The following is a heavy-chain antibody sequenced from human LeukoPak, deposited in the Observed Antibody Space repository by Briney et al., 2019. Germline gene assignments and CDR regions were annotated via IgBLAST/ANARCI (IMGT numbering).Heavy chain of an antibody. CDR2: ISGSGGAI. Sequence: GGSLRLSCAVSEFTFSSYAMSWVRQAPGKGLQWVSAISGSGGAIYYTDSVKGRFTISRDNSNNTLYLQMNSLRAEDTAVYYCTKCSGEGTSRLCNYFDPWGPGTMVTVSS. D-gene: IGHD2-2*01. CDR3: TKCSGEGTSRLCNYFDP. V-gene: IGHV3-23*01. J-gene: IGHJ5*02. CDR1: EFTFSSYA.